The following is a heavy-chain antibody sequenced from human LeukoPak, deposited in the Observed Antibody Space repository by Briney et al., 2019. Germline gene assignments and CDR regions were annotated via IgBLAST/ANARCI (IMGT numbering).Heavy chain of an antibody. Sequence: SVKVSCKASGGTFSSYAISWVRQAPGQGLEWMGRIIPIFGTANYAHKFQGRVTITTDESTSTAYLELSSLRSEDTAVYYCTRGKVWFGDYYYYYMDVWGKGTTVTVSS. V-gene: IGHV1-69*05. J-gene: IGHJ6*03. D-gene: IGHD3-10*01. CDR2: IIPIFGTA. CDR3: TRGKVWFGDYYYYYMDV. CDR1: GGTFSSYA.